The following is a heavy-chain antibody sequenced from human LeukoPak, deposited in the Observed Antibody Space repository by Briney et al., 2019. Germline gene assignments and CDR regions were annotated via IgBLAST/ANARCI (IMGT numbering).Heavy chain of an antibody. V-gene: IGHV3-23*01. D-gene: IGHD3-3*01. CDR1: GFTFSSYW. J-gene: IGHJ4*02. CDR3: AKDLRGITIFGVVIVD. CDR2: ISGSGGST. Sequence: SGGSLRLSCAASGFTFSSYWMSWVRQAPGKGLEWVSAISGSGGSTYYADSVKGRFTISRDNSKNTLYLQMNSLRAEDTAVYYCAKDLRGITIFGVVIVDWGQGTLVTVSS.